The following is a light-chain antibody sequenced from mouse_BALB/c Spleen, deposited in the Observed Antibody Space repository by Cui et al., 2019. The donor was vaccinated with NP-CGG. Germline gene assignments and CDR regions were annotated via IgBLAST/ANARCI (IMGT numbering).Light chain of an antibody. CDR2: GTN. CDR3: ALWYSNHWV. Sequence: QAAATQESPLTTSPGETVTLTCRSSTGAVTTSNYANWVQEKPDHLFTGLIGGTNNRAPGVPARFSGSLIGDKAALTITGAQTEDETIYFCALWYSNHWVFGGGTKLTVL. CDR1: TGAVTTSNY. J-gene: IGLJ1*01. V-gene: IGLV1*01.